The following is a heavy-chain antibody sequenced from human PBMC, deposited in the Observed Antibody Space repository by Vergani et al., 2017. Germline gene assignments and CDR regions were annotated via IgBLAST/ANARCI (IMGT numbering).Heavy chain of an antibody. V-gene: IGHV4-4*07. D-gene: IGHD2-15*01. CDR3: ARERGYCSGGSCYSYNWFDP. J-gene: IGHJ5*02. CDR1: GGSISSYY. Sequence: QVQLQESGPGLVKPSETLSLTCTVSGGSISSYYWSWIRQPAGKGLEWIGRIYTSGSTYYNPSLKSRVTISVDTSKNQFSLKLSSVTAADTAVYYCARERGYCSGGSCYSYNWFDPWGQGTLVTVSS. CDR2: IYTSGST.